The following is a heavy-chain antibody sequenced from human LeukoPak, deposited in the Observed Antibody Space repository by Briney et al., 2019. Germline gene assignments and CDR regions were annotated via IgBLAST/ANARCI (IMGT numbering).Heavy chain of an antibody. D-gene: IGHD4-17*01. CDR3: ARGRIDYGDYVHVY. J-gene: IGHJ4*02. CDR2: INPDGST. V-gene: IGHV4-34*01. CDR1: GGSFSNYY. Sequence: PSETLSLTCAVYGGSFSNYYWSWIRQPPGKGLAWIGEINPDGSTNYNPSLKSRVTISVDTSKNQFSLKLSSVTAADTAVYYCARGRIDYGDYVHVYWGQGTLVTVSS.